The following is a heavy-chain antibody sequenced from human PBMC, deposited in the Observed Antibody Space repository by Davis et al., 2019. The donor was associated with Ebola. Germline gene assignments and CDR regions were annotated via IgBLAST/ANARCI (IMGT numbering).Heavy chain of an antibody. D-gene: IGHD5-18*01. V-gene: IGHV4-4*02. CDR3: ARQSPTSGFSYGYDGVFDY. CDR1: GGSISSSNW. J-gene: IGHJ4*02. CDR2: IYHSGST. Sequence: SETLSLTCAVSGGSISSSNWWSWVRQPPGKGLEWIGEIYHSGSTNYNPSLKSRVTISVDTSKNQFSLKLSSVTAADTAVYYCARQSPTSGFSYGYDGVFDYWGQGTLVTVSS.